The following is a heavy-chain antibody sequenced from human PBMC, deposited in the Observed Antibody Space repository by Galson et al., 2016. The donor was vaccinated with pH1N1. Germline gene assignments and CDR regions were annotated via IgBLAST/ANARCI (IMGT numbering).Heavy chain of an antibody. D-gene: IGHD2-2*01. J-gene: IGHJ4*02. CDR2: IHTSGST. CDR1: GGSIRSSNW. Sequence: SETLSLTCAVSGGSIRSSNWWSWVRQPPGKGLEWIGHIHTSGSTNYSPSLKSRVTISVDTSKNQFSLKVSSVTAADTAVYYCARDRSPARLYYWGQGTLVTVSS. CDR3: ARDRSPARLYY. V-gene: IGHV4-4*02.